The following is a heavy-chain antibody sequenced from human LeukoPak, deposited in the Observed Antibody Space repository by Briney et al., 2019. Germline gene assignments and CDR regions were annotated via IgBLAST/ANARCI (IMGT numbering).Heavy chain of an antibody. J-gene: IGHJ4*02. CDR1: GFTFSNYW. Sequence: GGSLRLSCAASGFTFSNYWMSWVRQAPGKGLEWVANIKEDGSEKYYVDSVTGRFTISRDNAKTSLYLQMNSLRAEDTAVYYCARTIRGYWGQGTLVTVSS. CDR3: ARTIRGY. V-gene: IGHV3-7*02. D-gene: IGHD3-10*01. CDR2: IKEDGSEK.